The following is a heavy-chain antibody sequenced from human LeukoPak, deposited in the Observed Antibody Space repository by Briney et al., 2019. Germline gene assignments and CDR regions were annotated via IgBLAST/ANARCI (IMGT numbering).Heavy chain of an antibody. CDR2: INWSDGNT. CDR3: ARDPYSGTYGDTYYYYMDV. V-gene: IGHV3-20*04. J-gene: IGHJ6*03. Sequence: PGGSLRLSCAASGFTFDDYGMSWVRQAPGKGLEWVSSINWSDGNTGYADSVKGRFTISRDNARNSLYLQMNSLRAEDTAVYYCARDPYSGTYGDTYYYYMDVWGKGTTVTISS. D-gene: IGHD1-26*01. CDR1: GFTFDDYG.